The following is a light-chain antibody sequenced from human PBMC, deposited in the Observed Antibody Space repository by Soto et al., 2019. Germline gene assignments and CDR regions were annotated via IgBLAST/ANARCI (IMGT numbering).Light chain of an antibody. J-gene: IGKJ5*01. CDR2: GAS. V-gene: IGKV3-20*01. CDR3: QQYGRSPPIT. CDR1: QSVSSSY. Sequence: ESVLTQSPGTLSLSPGERATLSCRASQSVSSSYLAWYQQKPGQAPRLLIYGASSRATGIPDRFSGSGSGTAFTLTISRREPEEFAVYYCQQYGRSPPITFGQGTRLEIK.